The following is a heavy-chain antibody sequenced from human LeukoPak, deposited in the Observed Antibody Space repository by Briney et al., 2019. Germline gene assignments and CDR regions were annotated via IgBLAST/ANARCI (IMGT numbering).Heavy chain of an antibody. D-gene: IGHD3-16*02. Sequence: GGSLRLSCAASGFTLSSYWMSWVRQAPGKGLEWVANRKQDGSEKYYVDSVKGRFTISRDNAKNSLYLQMNSLRAEDTAVYYCARDYSDYVWGSYRFDYWGQGTLVTVSS. CDR2: RKQDGSEK. CDR1: GFTLSSYW. V-gene: IGHV3-7*01. CDR3: ARDYSDYVWGSYRFDY. J-gene: IGHJ4*02.